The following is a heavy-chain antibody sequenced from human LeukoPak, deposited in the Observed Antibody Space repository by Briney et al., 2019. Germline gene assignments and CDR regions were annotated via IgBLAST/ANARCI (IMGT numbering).Heavy chain of an antibody. CDR1: GFTFSSYG. D-gene: IGHD5-24*01. Sequence: GGSLRLSCAASGFTFSSYGMHWVRQAPGKGLQWVAVIWYDGSNKYYADSVKGRFTISRDNSKNTLYLQMNSLRAEDTAVYYCAKEAGDGYNNWFDPWGQGTLVTVSS. CDR2: IWYDGSNK. J-gene: IGHJ5*02. CDR3: AKEAGDGYNNWFDP. V-gene: IGHV3-33*06.